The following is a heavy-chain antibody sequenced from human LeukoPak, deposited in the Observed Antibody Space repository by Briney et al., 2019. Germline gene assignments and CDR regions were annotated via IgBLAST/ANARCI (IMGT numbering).Heavy chain of an antibody. V-gene: IGHV3-11*04. CDR3: AREGYSYGFDRQYYFDY. D-gene: IGHD5-18*01. Sequence: GGSLRLSCAASGFTFSDSYMIWIRQAPGKGLEWVSYISSSGSTIYYADSVKGRFTISRDNAKNSLYLQMNSLRAEDTAVYYCAREGYSYGFDRQYYFDYWGQGTLVTVSS. CDR2: ISSSGSTI. CDR1: GFTFSDSY. J-gene: IGHJ4*02.